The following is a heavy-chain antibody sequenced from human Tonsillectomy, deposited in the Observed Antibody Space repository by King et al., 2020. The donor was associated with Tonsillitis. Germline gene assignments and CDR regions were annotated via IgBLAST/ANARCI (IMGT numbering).Heavy chain of an antibody. V-gene: IGHV3-9*01. J-gene: IGHJ4*02. D-gene: IGHD1-1*01. Sequence: QLVESGGGLVQPGRSLRLSCEASGFTFDDYAMHWVRQAPGKGLEWVSGINLNSGTIGYGDSVKGRFTISRDNAKNSLYLQMNSLSAEDTALYYCVKDTGRTVYYFDYWGQGTLVTVSS. CDR1: GFTFDDYA. CDR3: VKDTGRTVYYFDY. CDR2: INLNSGTI.